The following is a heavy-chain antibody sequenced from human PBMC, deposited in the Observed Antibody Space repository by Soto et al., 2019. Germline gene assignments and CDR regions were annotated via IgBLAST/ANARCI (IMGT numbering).Heavy chain of an antibody. CDR3: AKLAVLGATDY. CDR1: GFAFSDYY. V-gene: IGHV3-66*02. D-gene: IGHD1-26*01. Sequence: GGSLRLSCAASGFAFSDYYMSWIRQAPGKGLEWVSYYADSVKGRFTISRDNSKNTLYLQMNSLRAEDTAVYYCAKLAVLGATDYWGQGTLVTVSS. J-gene: IGHJ4*02.